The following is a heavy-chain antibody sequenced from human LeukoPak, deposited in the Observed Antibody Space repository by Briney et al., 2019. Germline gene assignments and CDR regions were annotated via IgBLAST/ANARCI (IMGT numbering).Heavy chain of an antibody. V-gene: IGHV1-69*05. J-gene: IGHJ4*02. Sequence: GASVKVSCKASGGTFSSYAISWVRQAPGQGLEWMGGIIPIFGTANYAQKFQSRVTITTDESTSTAYMELSSLRSEDTAVYYCARGGYGDYVFDYWGQGTLVTVSS. CDR2: IIPIFGTA. D-gene: IGHD4-17*01. CDR1: GGTFSSYA. CDR3: ARGGYGDYVFDY.